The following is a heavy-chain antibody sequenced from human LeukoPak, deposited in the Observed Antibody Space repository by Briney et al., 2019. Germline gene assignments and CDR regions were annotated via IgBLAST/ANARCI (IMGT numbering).Heavy chain of an antibody. Sequence: GGSLRLSCAASGFTFSSYAMSWGRQAPGQGVEWFSAISGSRGSTYYADSVKGRFTISKDHFQNTLYLQMHRLRAEDTAVYYCAKASYGSGGYYFVYWGQGTLVTVSS. CDR2: ISGSRGST. CDR3: AKASYGSGGYYFVY. CDR1: GFTFSSYA. D-gene: IGHD3-10*01. J-gene: IGHJ4*02. V-gene: IGHV3-23*01.